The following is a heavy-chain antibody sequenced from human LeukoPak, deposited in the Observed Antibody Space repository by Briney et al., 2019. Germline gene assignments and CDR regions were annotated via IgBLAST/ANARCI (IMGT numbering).Heavy chain of an antibody. V-gene: IGHV3-74*01. CDR3: ARAKIAAAGTLCY. J-gene: IGHJ4*02. D-gene: IGHD6-13*01. CDR1: GFTFSSYW. CDR2: INSDGSST. Sequence: GGSLRLSCAASGFTFSSYWMHWVRQAPGKGLVWVSRINSDGSSTSYADSVKGRFTISRDNAKNTLYLQMNSLRAEDTAVYYCARAKIAAAGTLCYWGQGTLVTVSS.